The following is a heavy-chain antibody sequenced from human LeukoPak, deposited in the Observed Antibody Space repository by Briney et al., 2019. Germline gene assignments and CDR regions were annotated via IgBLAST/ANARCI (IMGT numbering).Heavy chain of an antibody. J-gene: IGHJ4*02. CDR3: ARLRYCSGGSCYSDY. CDR2: IYYSGST. V-gene: IGHV4-39*01. Sequence: SETLSLTCTVSGGSISSSSYYWGWIRQPPGKGLEWIGSIYYSGSTYYNPSLKSRVTISVDTSKNQFSLKLSSVTVADTAVYYCARLRYCSGGSCYSDYWGQGTLVTASS. CDR1: GGSISSSSYY. D-gene: IGHD2-15*01.